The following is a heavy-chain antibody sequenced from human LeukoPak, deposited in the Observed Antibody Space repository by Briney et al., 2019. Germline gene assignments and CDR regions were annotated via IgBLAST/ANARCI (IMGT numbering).Heavy chain of an antibody. CDR1: GFTFSSYG. J-gene: IGHJ6*04. Sequence: GGSLRLSCAASGFTFSSYGMHWVRQAPGKGLEWVAVISYDGSNKYYADSVKGRFTISRDNSKNTLYLQMNSLRAEDTAAYYYAKDNGGVKGETTYYYYGMDVWGKGTTVTVSS. CDR2: ISYDGSNK. V-gene: IGHV3-30*18. D-gene: IGHD2-8*01. CDR3: AKDNGGVKGETTYYYYGMDV.